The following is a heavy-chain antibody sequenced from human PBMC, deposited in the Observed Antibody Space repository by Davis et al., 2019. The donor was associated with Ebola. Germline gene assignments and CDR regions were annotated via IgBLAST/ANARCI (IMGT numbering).Heavy chain of an antibody. Sequence: ESLKISCTVSGGSISSSSYYWGWIRQPPGKGLEWIGSIYYSGSTYSNPSLKSRVTIPLDTSKNQFSLKLSSVTAADTAVYYCAGGGIVVVPAAILDYYYGMDVWGQGTTVTVSS. CDR2: IYYSGST. D-gene: IGHD2-2*02. CDR3: AGGGIVVVPAAILDYYYGMDV. CDR1: GGSISSSSYY. J-gene: IGHJ6*02. V-gene: IGHV4-39*07.